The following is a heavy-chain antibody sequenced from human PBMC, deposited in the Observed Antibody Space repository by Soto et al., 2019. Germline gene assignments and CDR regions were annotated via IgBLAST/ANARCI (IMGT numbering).Heavy chain of an antibody. Sequence: EVQLLESGGGLVQPGGSLRLSCAASGFTFSSYAMSWVRQAPGKGLEWVSAISGSGGSTYYADSVKGRCTISRDNSKNPLYLQMNSLRAEDTAVYYCAKSMYYYDSSGYYKYYFDYWGQGTLVTVSS. CDR1: GFTFSSYA. CDR3: AKSMYYYDSSGYYKYYFDY. D-gene: IGHD3-22*01. CDR2: ISGSGGST. V-gene: IGHV3-23*01. J-gene: IGHJ4*02.